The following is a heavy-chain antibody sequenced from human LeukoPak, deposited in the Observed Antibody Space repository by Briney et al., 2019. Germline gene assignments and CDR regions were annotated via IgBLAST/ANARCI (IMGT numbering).Heavy chain of an antibody. V-gene: IGHV3-30*02. D-gene: IGHD4-23*01. J-gene: IGHJ4*02. CDR2: IWHDGSNK. Sequence: GGSLRLSSAASGFTFSSSGMHWVRQAPGKGLEGVTFIWHDGSNKYYAESVKGRFTISRDNSKNTVYLQMTNLRAEDTAVYYCAKDKGKNSFDYWGQGTLVTVSS. CDR3: AKDKGKNSFDY. CDR1: GFTFSSSG.